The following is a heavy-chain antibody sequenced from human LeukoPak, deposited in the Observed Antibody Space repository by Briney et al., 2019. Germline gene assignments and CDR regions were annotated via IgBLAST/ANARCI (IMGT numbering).Heavy chain of an antibody. Sequence: GGSLRLSCAASGFTFNSYALHWVRQAPGKGLEWVAVIAFDGSSEYYSDSVKGRFTISRDNSKDTLFLQMNSLRAEDTAVYYCARGDLVRIDYWGQGTLVTVSS. D-gene: IGHD2-21*01. CDR1: GFTFNSYA. V-gene: IGHV3-30*04. CDR3: ARGDLVRIDY. CDR2: IAFDGSSE. J-gene: IGHJ4*02.